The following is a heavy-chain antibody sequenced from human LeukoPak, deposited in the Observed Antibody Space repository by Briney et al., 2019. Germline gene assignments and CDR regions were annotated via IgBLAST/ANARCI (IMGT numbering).Heavy chain of an antibody. CDR2: INPNSGGT. D-gene: IGHD6-19*01. CDR3: AREGAVAGDFDY. Sequence: ASVKVSCKASGGTFSSYAISWVRQAPGQGLEWMGWINPNSGGTNYAQKFQGRVTMTRDTSISTAYMELSRLRSDDTAVYYCAREGAVAGDFDYCGQGTLVTVSS. CDR1: GGTFSSYA. V-gene: IGHV1-2*02. J-gene: IGHJ4*02.